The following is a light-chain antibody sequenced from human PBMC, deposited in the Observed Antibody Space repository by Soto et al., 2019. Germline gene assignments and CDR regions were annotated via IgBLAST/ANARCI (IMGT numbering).Light chain of an antibody. J-gene: IGLJ2*01. V-gene: IGLV2-14*03. CDR1: SSDIGFYNY. Sequence: QSALTQPASVSGSPGQSVTISCSGTSSDIGFYNYVSWYQQHPGKAPKLMIYDVTHRPSGVSNRFSGSKSGNTASLTISGLQAEDEADSYCSSYTTTNTVIFGGGTKLTVL. CDR2: DVT. CDR3: SSYTTTNTVI.